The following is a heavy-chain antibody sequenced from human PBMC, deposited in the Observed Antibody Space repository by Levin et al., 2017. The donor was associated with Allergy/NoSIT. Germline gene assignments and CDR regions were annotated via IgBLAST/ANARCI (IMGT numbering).Heavy chain of an antibody. D-gene: IGHD6-19*01. J-gene: IGHJ6*02. CDR3: AREEGWGYHYGMDV. Sequence: SGGSLRLSCAASGFTFSSFWMTWVRQAPGKGLEWVANIKVDGSETYYVDSVKGRFTISRDNAKNSVYLQMNSLRVDDTAVYYCAREEGWGYHYGMDVWGQGTTVTVSS. CDR1: GFTFSSFW. V-gene: IGHV3-7*01. CDR2: IKVDGSET.